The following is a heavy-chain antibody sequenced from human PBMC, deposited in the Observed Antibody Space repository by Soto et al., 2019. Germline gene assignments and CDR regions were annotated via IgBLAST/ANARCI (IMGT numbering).Heavy chain of an antibody. J-gene: IGHJ6*02. CDR1: GFTLSSYW. Sequence: GGSLRLSCAASGFTLSSYWMTWVRQAPGKWLEWVANIKHDGNEKYYVDSVKGRFTISRDNAKNSLYLQINSLRAEDTAVYYCARDKMAYCSGDCYAGSYYYGMDVWGQGXTVTVSS. CDR2: IKHDGNEK. V-gene: IGHV3-7*03. D-gene: IGHD2-21*02. CDR3: ARDKMAYCSGDCYAGSYYYGMDV.